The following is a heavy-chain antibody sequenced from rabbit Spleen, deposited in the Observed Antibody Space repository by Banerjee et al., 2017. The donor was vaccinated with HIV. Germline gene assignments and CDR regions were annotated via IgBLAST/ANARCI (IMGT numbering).Heavy chain of an antibody. CDR2: IYNGGDGFI. CDR1: GFTLSSSYW. CDR3: ARTYLSGGNYCMDL. D-gene: IGHD1-1*01. J-gene: IGHJ4*01. Sequence: QEQVEESGGDLVKPEGSLTLTCTASGFTLSSSYWICWVRQAPGKGLEWIACIYNGGDGFIEYARWAKGRFTISKTSSTTVTLQMTSLTAADAATYFCARTYLSGGNYCMDLWGPGTLVTVS. V-gene: IGHV1S45*01.